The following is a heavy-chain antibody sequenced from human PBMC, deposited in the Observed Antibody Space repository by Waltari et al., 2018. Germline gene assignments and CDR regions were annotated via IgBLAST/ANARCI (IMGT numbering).Heavy chain of an antibody. CDR1: GGSFSGYY. CDR2: INHSGST. J-gene: IGHJ4*02. V-gene: IGHV4-34*01. D-gene: IGHD5-12*01. CDR3: ASGRSEKKWLRFDSQGLRY. Sequence: QVQLQQWGAGLLKPSETLSLTCAVYGGSFSGYYWTWIRQPPGKGLEWIGEINHSGSTNYNPSLKSRVTISVDTSKNQFSLKLSSVTAADTAVYYCASGRSEKKWLRFDSQGLRYWGQGTLVTVSS.